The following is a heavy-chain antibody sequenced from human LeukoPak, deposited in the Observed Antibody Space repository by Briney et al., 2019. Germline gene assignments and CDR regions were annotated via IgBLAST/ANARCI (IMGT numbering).Heavy chain of an antibody. D-gene: IGHD6-13*01. CDR2: IKQDGSEK. CDR3: ARAVGAAGPY. J-gene: IGHJ4*02. Sequence: GGSLRLSCAASGFTFSSYWMNWVRQAPGKGLEWVANIKQDGSEKYYVDSVKGRFTISRDNAKNSLYLQMNSVRAEDASMYYSARAVGAAGPYWGQGALVTVSS. CDR1: GFTFSSYW. V-gene: IGHV3-7*01.